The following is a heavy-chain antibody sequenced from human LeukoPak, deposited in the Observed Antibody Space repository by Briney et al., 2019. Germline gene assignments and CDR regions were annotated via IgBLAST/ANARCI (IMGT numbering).Heavy chain of an antibody. D-gene: IGHD6-19*01. CDR1: GYTFTSYG. Sequence: ASVKVSCKASGYTFTSYGISWVRQAPGQGLEWMGWISAYNGNTNYAQKLQGRVTMTTDTSTSTAYMELRSLRSDDTAVYYCARGHSGYSSGWSDAFDIWGQGTMVTVSS. V-gene: IGHV1-18*01. CDR3: ARGHSGYSSGWSDAFDI. CDR2: ISAYNGNT. J-gene: IGHJ3*02.